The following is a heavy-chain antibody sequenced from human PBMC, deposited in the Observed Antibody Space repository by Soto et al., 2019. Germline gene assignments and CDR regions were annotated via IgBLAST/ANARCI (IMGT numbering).Heavy chain of an antibody. Sequence: PSETLSLTCAVSGGSISSSNWWSWVRQPPGKGLEWIGEIYHSGSTNYNPSLKSRVTISVDKSKNQFSLKLSSVTAADTAVYYCARDPIAAAGTPFGYYYYGMDVWGQGTTVTVSS. D-gene: IGHD6-13*01. J-gene: IGHJ6*02. CDR1: GGSISSSNW. CDR3: ARDPIAAAGTPFGYYYYGMDV. V-gene: IGHV4-4*02. CDR2: IYHSGST.